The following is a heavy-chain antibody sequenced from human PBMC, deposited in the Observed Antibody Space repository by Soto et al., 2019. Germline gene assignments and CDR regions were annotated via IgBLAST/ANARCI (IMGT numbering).Heavy chain of an antibody. CDR1: GFTFYSSA. V-gene: IGHV3-23*05. CDR3: AKPSGGSYPESRVFDS. Sequence: PGGSLRLSCAASGFTFYSSAMSWVRQAPGKGLEWVSAISTNGRNTLYADSVKGRLTISRDNSKNTLYLQMNSLRAEDTAIYYCAKPSGGSYPESRVFDSWGQGTRVTVSS. CDR2: ISTNGRNT. D-gene: IGHD1-26*01. J-gene: IGHJ4*02.